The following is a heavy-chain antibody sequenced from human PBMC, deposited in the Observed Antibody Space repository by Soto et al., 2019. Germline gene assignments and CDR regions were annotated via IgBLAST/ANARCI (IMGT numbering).Heavy chain of an antibody. CDR2: ISAYNGNT. Sequence: QVQLVQSGAEVKKPGASVKVSCNASGYTFTSYGISWVRQAPGQGLEWMGWISAYNGNTNYAQKLQGRVTMTTDTSTSTVYMELRSLRSDDTAVYYCARRVESYYNSPRGNYYYYYMDVWGKGTTVTVSS. V-gene: IGHV1-18*01. D-gene: IGHD3-10*01. CDR3: ARRVESYYNSPRGNYYYYYMDV. CDR1: GYTFTSYG. J-gene: IGHJ6*03.